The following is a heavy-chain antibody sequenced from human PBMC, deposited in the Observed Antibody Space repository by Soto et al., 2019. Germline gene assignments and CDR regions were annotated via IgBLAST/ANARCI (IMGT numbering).Heavy chain of an antibody. CDR3: AKAAFSGWYDY. V-gene: IGHV3-23*01. CDR1: GLTCSSYA. J-gene: IGHJ4*02. Sequence: VGSLRLSCAASGLTCSSYAMSWVRQAPGKGLEWVSAISGSGGSTYYADSVKGRFTISRDNSKNTLYLQMNSLRAEDTAVYYCAKAAFSGWYDYWGQGTLVTVSS. D-gene: IGHD6-19*01. CDR2: ISGSGGST.